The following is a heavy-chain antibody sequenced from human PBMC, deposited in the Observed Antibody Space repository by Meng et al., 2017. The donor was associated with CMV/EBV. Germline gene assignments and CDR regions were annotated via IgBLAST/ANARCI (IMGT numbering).Heavy chain of an antibody. V-gene: IGHV3-66*02. Sequence: GESLKIFCAASGFTVSSNYMSWVRQAPGKGLEWVSVIYSGGSTYYADSVKGRFTISRDNSKNTLYLQMNSLRAEDTAVYYCARDFGARGDYWGQGTLVTVSS. D-gene: IGHD1-26*01. CDR3: ARDFGARGDY. CDR1: GFTVSSNY. J-gene: IGHJ4*02. CDR2: IYSGGST.